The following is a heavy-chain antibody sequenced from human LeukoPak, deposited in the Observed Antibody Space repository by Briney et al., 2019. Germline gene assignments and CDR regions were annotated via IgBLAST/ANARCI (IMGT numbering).Heavy chain of an antibody. J-gene: IGHJ3*02. Sequence: GSLRLSCAASRFTFSTYSMNWVRQAPGKGLEWVSFISTSSSYIYYADSVKGRFTISRDNARNSVYLQMNSLRAEDTAVYYCARDPGSTQTLHDAFDIWGQGTMVTVSS. CDR3: ARDPGSTQTLHDAFDI. CDR2: ISTSSSYI. CDR1: RFTFSTYS. V-gene: IGHV3-21*01. D-gene: IGHD1-26*01.